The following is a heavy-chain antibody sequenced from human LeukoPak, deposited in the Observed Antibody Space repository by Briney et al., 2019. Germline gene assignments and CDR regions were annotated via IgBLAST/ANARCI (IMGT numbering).Heavy chain of an antibody. D-gene: IGHD4-17*01. CDR2: IYHSGST. CDR1: GVSISSGGYY. V-gene: IGHV4-30-2*01. CDR3: ARALRRSYYFDY. Sequence: SQTLSLTCTVSGVSISSGGYYWSWIRQPPGKGLEWIGYIYHSGSTYYDPSLKSRVTISVDRSKNQFSLKLSSVTAADTAVYYCARALRRSYYFDYWGQGTLVTVSS. J-gene: IGHJ4*02.